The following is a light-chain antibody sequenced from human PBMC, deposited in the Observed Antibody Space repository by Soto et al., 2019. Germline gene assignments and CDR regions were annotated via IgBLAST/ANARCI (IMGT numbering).Light chain of an antibody. J-gene: IGKJ2*01. CDR3: QHYGSSPYT. Sequence: EIVLTQSPGTLSLSPGKRATLYCRASQSVSGGHLAWYQQKPGQAPRLLLYGASNRATGIPDRFSGSGSGTDFTLTISRLEPEDFAVYSCQHYGSSPYTFGQGTRLEIK. V-gene: IGKV3-20*01. CDR2: GAS. CDR1: QSVSGGH.